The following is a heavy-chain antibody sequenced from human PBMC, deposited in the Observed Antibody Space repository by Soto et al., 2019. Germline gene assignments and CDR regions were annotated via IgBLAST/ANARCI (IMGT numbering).Heavy chain of an antibody. CDR3: ARDSLFDWLIFYYMDV. Sequence: GGSLRLSCAASGFTFSSYSMNWVRQAPGKGLEWVSSISSSSSYIYYADSVKGRFTISRDNAKNSLYLQMNSLRAEDTAVYYCARDSLFDWLIFYYMDVWGKGTTVTVSS. CDR2: ISSSSSYI. J-gene: IGHJ6*03. D-gene: IGHD3-9*01. V-gene: IGHV3-21*01. CDR1: GFTFSSYS.